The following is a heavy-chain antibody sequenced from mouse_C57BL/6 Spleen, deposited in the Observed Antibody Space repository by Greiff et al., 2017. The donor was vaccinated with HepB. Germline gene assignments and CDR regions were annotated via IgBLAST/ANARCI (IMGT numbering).Heavy chain of an antibody. Sequence: EVQLQQSGPELVKPGASVKISCKASGYTFTDYYMNWVKQSHGKSLEWIGDINPNNGGTSYNQKFKGKATLTVDKSSSTAYMELRSLTSEDSAVYYCARYSNYGFAYWGQRALVTVSA. CDR1: GYTFTDYY. D-gene: IGHD2-5*01. J-gene: IGHJ3*01. V-gene: IGHV1-26*01. CDR3: ARYSNYGFAY. CDR2: INPNNGGT.